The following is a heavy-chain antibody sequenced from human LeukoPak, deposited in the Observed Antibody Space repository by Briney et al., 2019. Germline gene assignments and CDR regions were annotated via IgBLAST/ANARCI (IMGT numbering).Heavy chain of an antibody. V-gene: IGHV3-11*04. CDR3: ARARGSYAFDI. CDR1: GFTFSDYY. Sequence: PGGSLRLSCAASGFTFSDYYMGWMRQAPGKGLEWVSYISNSVDTMYHVDSVKGRFTISRDNAKNSLFLQMRSLRVEDTTIYYCARARGSYAFDIWGQGTMVTVSS. CDR2: ISNSVDTM. J-gene: IGHJ3*02. D-gene: IGHD1-26*01.